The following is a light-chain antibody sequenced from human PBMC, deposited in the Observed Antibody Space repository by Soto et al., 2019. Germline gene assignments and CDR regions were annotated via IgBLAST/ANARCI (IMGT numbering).Light chain of an antibody. J-gene: IGLJ1*01. CDR2: EVS. Sequence: LTQPASVSGSPGQSITISCTGTSSDVGSYNLVSWYQQHPGKVPKLMIFEVSKRPSGVSNRFSGSKSGDTASLTISGLQAEDEADYYCCSYAGSSTFYVFGTGTRSPS. CDR1: SSDVGSYNL. V-gene: IGLV2-23*02. CDR3: CSYAGSSTFYV.